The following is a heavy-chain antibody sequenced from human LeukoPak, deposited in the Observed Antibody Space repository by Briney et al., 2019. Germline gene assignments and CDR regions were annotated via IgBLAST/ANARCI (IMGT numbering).Heavy chain of an antibody. J-gene: IGHJ6*02. CDR1: GGSVGSVSSY. V-gene: IGHV4-61*01. CDR2: VYHTGGT. Sequence: PSETLSLTCTVSGGSVGSVSSYWTWIRQPPGKGLEWIGYVYHTGGTKYNPSLKSRATISLDTPKNQFSLRLSSVTAADTAVYYCARDSRHPYYYGLDVWGQGTTVIVSS. CDR3: ARDSRHPYYYGLDV.